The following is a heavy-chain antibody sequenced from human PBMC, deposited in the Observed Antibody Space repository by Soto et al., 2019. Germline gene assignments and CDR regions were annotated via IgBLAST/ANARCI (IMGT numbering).Heavy chain of an antibody. CDR3: ARDDAFDI. V-gene: IGHV3-66*01. Sequence: EVQLVESGGGLVQPGGSLRLACAASGFTVSSNYMSCVRQAPGKGLEWVSVIYSGGSTDYADSVKGRFTISRDNSKNTLYLQMNSLRAEDTAVYYCARDDAFDIWGQGTMVTVSS. J-gene: IGHJ3*02. CDR2: IYSGGST. CDR1: GFTVSSNY.